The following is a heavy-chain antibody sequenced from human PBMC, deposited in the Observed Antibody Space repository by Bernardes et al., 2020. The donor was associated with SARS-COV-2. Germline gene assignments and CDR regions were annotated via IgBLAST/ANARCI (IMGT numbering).Heavy chain of an antibody. Sequence: GGSLRLSCAASGFAFSSNGMGWVRQAPGKGLEWVSSSGGDGGTHYADSVRGRFTISRDTSKNTLFLQMNSLRAEDTAVYYCAKDLFWWSAADFWGQGTLVTVSS. V-gene: IGHV3-23*01. CDR2: SSGGDGGT. D-gene: IGHD2-21*01. J-gene: IGHJ4*02. CDR1: GFAFSSNG. CDR3: AKDLFWWSAADF.